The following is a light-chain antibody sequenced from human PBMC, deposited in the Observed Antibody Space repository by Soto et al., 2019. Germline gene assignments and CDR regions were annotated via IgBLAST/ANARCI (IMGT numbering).Light chain of an antibody. V-gene: IGLV2-14*01. CDR3: SSYTSTSTVL. Sequence: QPVLTQPASVSVSPGQSITISCTGTSSDVGDNNYVSWYQQYPGKAPKLMIYDVSNRPSGVSNRFSGSKSGNTASLTISGLQAEDEADYYCSSYTSTSTVLFGGGTQLTVL. CDR1: SSDVGDNNY. J-gene: IGLJ2*01. CDR2: DVS.